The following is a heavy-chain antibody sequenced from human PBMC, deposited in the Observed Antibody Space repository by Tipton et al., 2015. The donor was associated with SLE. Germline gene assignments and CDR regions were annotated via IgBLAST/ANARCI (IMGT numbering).Heavy chain of an antibody. D-gene: IGHD1-26*01. J-gene: IGHJ6*02. CDR1: GFTFSSYG. CDR3: AKGEGYYYYGMDV. Sequence: SLRLSCAASGFTFSSYGMHWVRQAPGKGLEWVAVISYDGSNKYYADSVKGRFTISRDNSKNTLYLQMNSLRAEDTAVYYCAKGEGYYYYGMDVWGQGTTVTVSS. CDR2: ISYDGSNK. V-gene: IGHV3-30*18.